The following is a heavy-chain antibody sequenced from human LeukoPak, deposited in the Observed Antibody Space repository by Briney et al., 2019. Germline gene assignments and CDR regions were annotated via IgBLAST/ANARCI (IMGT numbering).Heavy chain of an antibody. D-gene: IGHD5-18*01. CDR1: GYTLTELS. Sequence: GASVKVSCKVSGYTLTELSMHWVRQAPGKGLEWMGGFDPEDGETIYAQKFQGRVTMTEDTSTDTAYMELSSLRSEDTAVYYCARDRGYSYAKKSSEYYYMDVWGKGTTVTISS. V-gene: IGHV1-24*01. CDR2: FDPEDGET. CDR3: ARDRGYSYAKKSSEYYYMDV. J-gene: IGHJ6*03.